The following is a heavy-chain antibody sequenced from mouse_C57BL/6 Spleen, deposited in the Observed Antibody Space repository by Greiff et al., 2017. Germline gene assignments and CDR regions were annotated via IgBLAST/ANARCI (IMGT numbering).Heavy chain of an antibody. CDR2: IHPNSGST. CDR3: ARRERGAMDY. J-gene: IGHJ4*01. V-gene: IGHV1-64*01. Sequence: VQLQQPGAELVKPGASVKLSCKASGYTFTSYWMHWVKQRPGQGLEWIGMIHPNSGSTNYNEKFKSKATLTVDKSSSTAYMQLSSLTSEDAAVXCCARRERGAMDYWGQGTTVTVSS. CDR1: GYTFTSYW.